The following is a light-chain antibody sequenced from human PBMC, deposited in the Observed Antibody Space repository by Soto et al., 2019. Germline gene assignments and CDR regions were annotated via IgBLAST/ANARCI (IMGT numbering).Light chain of an antibody. Sequence: DVQMSQSPSSLSASVGDRATITCRASQRISTYLHWFQQKPGKAPKLLIYAASNLQSGVPSRFSGSGSGTDFALTISSLQPEDFATYYCQQSYTTPLTFGGGTKVDIK. V-gene: IGKV1-39*01. CDR3: QQSYTTPLT. J-gene: IGKJ4*01. CDR2: AAS. CDR1: QRISTY.